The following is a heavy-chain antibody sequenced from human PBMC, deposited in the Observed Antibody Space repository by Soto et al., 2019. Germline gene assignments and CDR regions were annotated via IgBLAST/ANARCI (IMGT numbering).Heavy chain of an antibody. D-gene: IGHD4-17*01. J-gene: IGHJ4*02. CDR2: ISYDGNNK. V-gene: IGHV3-30*18. CDR3: AKDHRTTVTTRGVWYFDY. CDR1: GFTFSSYA. Sequence: SLRLSCVASGFTFSSYAMHWVRQAPGKGLEWVALISYDGNNKYYVDSVKGRFTIYRDNSKNTLDLQLNSLRAEDTALYYCAKDHRTTVTTRGVWYFDYWGQGTLVTVSS.